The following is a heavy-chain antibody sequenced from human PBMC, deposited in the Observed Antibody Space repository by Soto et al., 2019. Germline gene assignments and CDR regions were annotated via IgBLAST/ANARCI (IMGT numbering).Heavy chain of an antibody. V-gene: IGHV4-31*11. CDR1: GGCIDGGHVY. Sequence: QVQLQESGPGLVKPSQTLSLSCAVSGGCIDGGHVYWNWLRQFPGMGPEWMGGISPTVTTYFHPSFESRLLISVGPAKKEFSPRLDSLTAADTAIYFCARSFGYCAATDCYLSFDFWGQGPLIPVSS. D-gene: IGHD2-21*02. CDR3: ARSFGYCAATDCYLSFDF. CDR2: ISPTVTT. J-gene: IGHJ3*01.